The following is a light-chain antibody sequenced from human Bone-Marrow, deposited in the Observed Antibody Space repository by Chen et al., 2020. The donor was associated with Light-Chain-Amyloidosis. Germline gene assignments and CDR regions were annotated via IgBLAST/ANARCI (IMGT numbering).Light chain of an antibody. CDR3: QVWDSSSDRPV. V-gene: IGLV3-21*02. J-gene: IGLJ3*02. CDR2: DDS. Sequence: SYVLTQPSSVSVAPGQTATIACGGNNIGSTSVHWYQQTPGQAPLLVVYDDSDRPSGIPERLSGANSGNTATLTISRVESGYESVYYCQVWDSSSDRPVFGGGTKLTVL. CDR1: NIGSTS.